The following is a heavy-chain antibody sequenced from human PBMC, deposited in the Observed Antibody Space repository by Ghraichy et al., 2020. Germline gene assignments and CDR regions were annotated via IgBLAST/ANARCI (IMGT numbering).Heavy chain of an antibody. CDR2: INAGNGNT. CDR3: ARDVYYYDSSGYYFFNWFDP. D-gene: IGHD3-22*01. V-gene: IGHV1-3*01. J-gene: IGHJ5*02. CDR1: GYTFTSYA. Sequence: ASVKVSCKASGYTFTSYAMHWVRQAPGQRLEWMGWINAGNGNTKYSQKFQGRVTITRDTSASTAYMELSSLRSEDTAVYYCARDVYYYDSSGYYFFNWFDPWGQGTLVTVSS.